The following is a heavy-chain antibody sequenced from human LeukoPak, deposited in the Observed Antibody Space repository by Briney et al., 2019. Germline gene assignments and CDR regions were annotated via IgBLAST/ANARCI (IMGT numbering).Heavy chain of an antibody. CDR1: GYTLTELS. J-gene: IGHJ6*02. Sequence: ASVKVSCKVSGYTLTELSMHWVRQTPGKGLEWMGGFDPEDGETIYAQKFQGRVTMTEDTSTDTAYMELSSLRSEDTAVYYCATVGYCSSTSCSDYYGMDVWGQGTTVTVSS. CDR3: ATVGYCSSTSCSDYYGMDV. V-gene: IGHV1-24*01. CDR2: FDPEDGET. D-gene: IGHD2-2*01.